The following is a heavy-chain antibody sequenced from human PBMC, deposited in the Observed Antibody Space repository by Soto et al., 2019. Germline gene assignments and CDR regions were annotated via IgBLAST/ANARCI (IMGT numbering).Heavy chain of an antibody. CDR2: IQSGGTT. D-gene: IGHD2-15*01. J-gene: IGHJ6*04. CDR3: ARDDVLFDGGRCYGIPLDV. CDR1: GFTVSSKY. V-gene: IGHV3-66*01. Sequence: EVQLVESGGGLVQPGGSLRLSCAASGFTVSSKYMTWVRQAPGKGLEWVSLIQSGGTTYYADSVKGRFTISRDTSENTLHLQMDSLRVEDTAVYYCARDDVLFDGGRCYGIPLDVWGKVTTVTVSS.